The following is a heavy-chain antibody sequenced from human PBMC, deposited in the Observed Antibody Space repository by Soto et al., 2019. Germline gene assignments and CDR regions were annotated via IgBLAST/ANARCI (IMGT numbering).Heavy chain of an antibody. CDR1: GFNFSNYA. CDR2: ISYEGSNK. J-gene: IGHJ5*02. Sequence: QVQLVESGGAVVQPGGSLRLSCAASGFNFSNYAMHWVRQAPGKGLEWLAIISYEGSNKYSADSVKGRFTISRDNAKKALYLQMNSLRPEDTAVYYCATGGIYYEAWGQGTLVTVSS. V-gene: IGHV3-30*03. CDR3: ATGGIYYEA. D-gene: IGHD1-26*01.